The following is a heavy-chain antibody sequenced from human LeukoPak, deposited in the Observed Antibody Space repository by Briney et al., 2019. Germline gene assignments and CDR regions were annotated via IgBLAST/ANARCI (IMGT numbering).Heavy chain of an antibody. CDR1: GFTVSSNY. CDR3: ARDSAIRGDSSSWPIYYYGMDV. J-gene: IGHJ6*02. V-gene: IGHV3-53*01. D-gene: IGHD6-13*01. Sequence: GGSLRLSCAASGFTVSSNYMSWVRQAPGKGLEWVSVIYSGGSTYYADSVKGRFTISRDNSKNTLYLQMNSLRAEDTAVYYCARDSAIRGDSSSWPIYYYGMDVWGQGTTVTVSS. CDR2: IYSGGST.